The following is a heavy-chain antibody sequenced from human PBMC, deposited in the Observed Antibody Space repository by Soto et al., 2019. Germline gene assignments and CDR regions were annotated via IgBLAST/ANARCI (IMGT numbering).Heavy chain of an antibody. D-gene: IGHD1-26*01. V-gene: IGHV1-2*02. CDR1: GYTFTGYY. CDR2: INPNSGGT. Sequence: GASVKVSCKAAGYTFTGYYMHWVRQAPGQGLEWMGWINPNSGGTNYAQEFQGRVTMTRDTSISTAYMELSSLRSDDTAVYYCARRTSIVGASYYFDYWGQGTLVTVSS. J-gene: IGHJ4*02. CDR3: ARRTSIVGASYYFDY.